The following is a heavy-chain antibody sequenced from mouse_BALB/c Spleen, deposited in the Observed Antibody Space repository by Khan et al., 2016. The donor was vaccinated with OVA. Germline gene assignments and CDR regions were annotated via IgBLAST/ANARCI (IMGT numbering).Heavy chain of an antibody. V-gene: IGHV5-9-3*01. J-gene: IGHJ4*01. CDR1: GFIFSSFG. Sequence: EVELVESGGGLVKSGGSLKLSCSASGFIFSSFGMSWVRQTPEKRLEWVATISTGGHYTFYPDSLKGRFTISRDNAKNTLYLQMSSLRSEDTAMYYCARSLVDYHALDYWGQGTSVTVSS. CDR3: ARSLVDYHALDY. D-gene: IGHD2-2*01. CDR2: ISTGGHYT.